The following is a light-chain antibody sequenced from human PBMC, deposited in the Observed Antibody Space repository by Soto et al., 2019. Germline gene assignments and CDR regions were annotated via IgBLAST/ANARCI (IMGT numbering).Light chain of an antibody. Sequence: QSVLTQPASVSGSPGQSITISCTGTSGDIGSYNRVSWYQQHPGKAPKLKIYEVTDRPSGVSNRFSGSKSGNTASLTISGLQAEDEAEYYCSSYTNINTRACVFGTGTKVTV. J-gene: IGLJ1*01. CDR2: EVT. V-gene: IGLV2-14*01. CDR1: SGDIGSYNR. CDR3: SSYTNINTRACV.